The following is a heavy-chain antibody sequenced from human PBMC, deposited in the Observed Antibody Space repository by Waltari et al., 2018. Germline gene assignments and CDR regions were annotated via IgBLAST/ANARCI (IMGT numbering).Heavy chain of an antibody. J-gene: IGHJ5*02. CDR2: IYYSGRA. CDR1: GGSINRRNYS. Sequence: QLLLQESGPGLVTPSETLSLTCTVPGGSINRRNYSWGWVRQSPGKGLEWIASIYYSGRAYYNPTLESRLTISGDTSKNQFSLRLYSVTAADTAVYYCARHWKRNGYRFDPWGQGTRVTVSS. V-gene: IGHV4-39*01. D-gene: IGHD5-12*01. CDR3: ARHWKRNGYRFDP.